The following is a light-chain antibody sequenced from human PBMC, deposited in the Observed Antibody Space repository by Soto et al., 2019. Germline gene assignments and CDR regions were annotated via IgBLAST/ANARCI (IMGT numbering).Light chain of an antibody. CDR2: EVS. J-gene: IGLJ1*01. CDR3: SSYAGSYNHV. Sequence: QSVLTQPPSASGSPGQSVTISCTGTSSDIGGYNYVSWYQQHPGKAPKLMIYEVSKRPSGVPDRFSGSKSGNTASLTVSGLQAEDEADSYCSSYAGSYNHVSGSGTKVTVL. CDR1: SSDIGGYNY. V-gene: IGLV2-8*01.